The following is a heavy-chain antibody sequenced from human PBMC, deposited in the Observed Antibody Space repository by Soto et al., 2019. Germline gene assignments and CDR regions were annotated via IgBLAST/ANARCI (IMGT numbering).Heavy chain of an antibody. CDR3: ARGGPYYYGSGSYNWFDP. D-gene: IGHD3-10*01. V-gene: IGHV1-69*01. CDR2: IIPIFGTA. Sequence: QVQLVQSGAEVKKPGSSVKVSCKASGGTFSSYAISWVRQAPGQGLEWTGGIIPIFGTANYAQKFQGRVTITADESTSTAYMELSSLRSEDTAVYYCARGGPYYYGSGSYNWFDPWGQGTLVTVSS. J-gene: IGHJ5*02. CDR1: GGTFSSYA.